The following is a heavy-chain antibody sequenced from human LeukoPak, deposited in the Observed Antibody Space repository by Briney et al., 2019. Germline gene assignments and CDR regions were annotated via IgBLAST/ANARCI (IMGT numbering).Heavy chain of an antibody. J-gene: IGHJ3*02. CDR2: VYHSGST. CDR3: ARSYFXVGAFDX. V-gene: IGHV4-38-2*01. Sequence: MSSETLSLTCGVSGYSIRTGYYWGWVRQPPGKDLEWIGSVYHSGSTYYNPSLKSRVNILVDTSKNQFSLSLTSVTAADTAVYYCARSYFXVGAFDXWGQGTMVTVSS. CDR1: GYSIRTGYY. D-gene: IGHD2/OR15-2a*01.